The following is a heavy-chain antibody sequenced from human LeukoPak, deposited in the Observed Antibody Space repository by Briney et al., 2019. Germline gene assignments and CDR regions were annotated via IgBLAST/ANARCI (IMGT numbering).Heavy chain of an antibody. CDR3: AKDAGKWEPLHFFDY. Sequence: GGSLRLSCLTSGFTLSTNAMSWVRQAPGKGLEWISGISGSGASTYYADSVKGRFTISRDDSRNTLYLQMNSLRGDDTAVYYCAKDAGKWEPLHFFDYWGQGTLVTVSS. CDR1: GFTLSTNA. J-gene: IGHJ4*02. V-gene: IGHV3-23*01. CDR2: ISGSGAST. D-gene: IGHD1-26*01.